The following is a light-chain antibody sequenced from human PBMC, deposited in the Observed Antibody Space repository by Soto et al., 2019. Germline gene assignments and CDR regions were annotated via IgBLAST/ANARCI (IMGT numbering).Light chain of an antibody. J-gene: IGKJ2*02. CDR1: QSVSSSY. CDR3: QQYDSSLCT. CDR2: GAS. Sequence: EIVLTQSPGTLSLSPGERATLSCRASQSVSSSYLAWYQQKPGQAPRLLIYGASSRATGIPDRFSGSGSGTDFTLTISRLEPEVFAVYYCQQYDSSLCTFGQGTKLEIK. V-gene: IGKV3-20*01.